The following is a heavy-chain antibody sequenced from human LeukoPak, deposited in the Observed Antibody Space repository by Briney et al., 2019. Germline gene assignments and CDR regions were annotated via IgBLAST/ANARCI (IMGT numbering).Heavy chain of an antibody. Sequence: SETLSLTCTVSGYSISSGYYWGWIRQPPGKGLEWIGSIYHSGSTYYNPSLKSRVTISVDTSKNQFSLKLSSVTAADTAVYYCARYYYDSSGYLYYYYGMDAWGQGTTVTVSS. V-gene: IGHV4-38-2*02. D-gene: IGHD3-22*01. J-gene: IGHJ6*02. CDR1: GYSISSGYY. CDR3: ARYYYDSSGYLYYYYGMDA. CDR2: IYHSGST.